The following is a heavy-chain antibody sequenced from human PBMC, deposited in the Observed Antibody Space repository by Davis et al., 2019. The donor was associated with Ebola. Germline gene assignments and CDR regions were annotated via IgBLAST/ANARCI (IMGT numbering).Heavy chain of an antibody. CDR1: GYTFTNYF. D-gene: IGHD3-10*01. V-gene: IGHV1-46*01. CDR2: LNPSGGST. CDR3: ARGSPLGFGELLGPHWRYYYGMDV. J-gene: IGHJ6*04. Sequence: ASVKVSCKASGYTFTNYFMHWVRQAPGQGLEWMGILNPSGGSTNFAQKFQGRVTMTRDTSTSTVYMDLGSLRSEDTAVYFCARGSPLGFGELLGPHWRYYYGMDVWGKGTTVTVSS.